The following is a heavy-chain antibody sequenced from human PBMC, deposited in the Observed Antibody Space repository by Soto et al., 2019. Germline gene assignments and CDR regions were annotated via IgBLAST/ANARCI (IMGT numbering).Heavy chain of an antibody. CDR2: ISSGSNT. Sequence: EVQLLESGGGLVQPGGSLRLSCVASGFPFSSYAMSWVRQTPGRGLECVSSISSGSNTYYTDSVRGRFTISRDNSKNALYLQMSSLRPDDTALYYCAKASATGKSDGMDVWGQGTTVSVSS. D-gene: IGHD7-27*01. CDR3: AKASATGKSDGMDV. V-gene: IGHV3-23*01. CDR1: GFPFSSYA. J-gene: IGHJ6*02.